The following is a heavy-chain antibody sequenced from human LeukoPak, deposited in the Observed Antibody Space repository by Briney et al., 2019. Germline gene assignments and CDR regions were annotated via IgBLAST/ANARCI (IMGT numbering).Heavy chain of an antibody. CDR3: AKDRPNYYGSNGHYYRRDGDY. J-gene: IGHJ4*02. CDR1: GFAFSIYA. Sequence: GGSLRLSCAASGFAFSIYAMSRVRQAPGKGLQWVSSITSSGDGTYYADSVKGRFTISRDNSENMLYLQMSSLRVEDTAVYFCAKDRPNYYGSNGHYYRRDGDYWGQGTLVTVSS. CDR2: ITSSGDGT. V-gene: IGHV3-23*01. D-gene: IGHD3-22*01.